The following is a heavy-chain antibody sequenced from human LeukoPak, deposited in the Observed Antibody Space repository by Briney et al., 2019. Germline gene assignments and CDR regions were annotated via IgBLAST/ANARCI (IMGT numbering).Heavy chain of an antibody. J-gene: IGHJ3*02. CDR2: ISSSSSYT. Sequence: GGSLRLSCAASGFTFSDYYMSWIRQAPGKGLEWVSYISSSSSYTNYADSVKGRFTISRDKAKNTLYLQMNSLRAEGTAVYYCAKVHPSRGIGDAFDIWGQGTMVTVSS. D-gene: IGHD3-10*01. V-gene: IGHV3-11*06. CDR3: AKVHPSRGIGDAFDI. CDR1: GFTFSDYY.